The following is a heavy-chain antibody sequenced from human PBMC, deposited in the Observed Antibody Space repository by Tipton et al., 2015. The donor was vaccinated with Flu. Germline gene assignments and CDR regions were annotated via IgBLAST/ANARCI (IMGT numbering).Heavy chain of an antibody. CDR2: IWFDGSKK. D-gene: IGHD3-3*01. CDR3: ARDHPPSITVLGEITDYFGMAV. J-gene: IGHJ6*02. Sequence: RSLRLSCAASGFSFSGYGFHWVRQAPGKGLESVAIIWFDGSKKVYADSVKGRVTISRDNSKNTLYLQMNSLRAEDTAVYYCARDHPPSITVLGEITDYFGMAVWGQGTTVTVSS. CDR1: GFSFSGYG. V-gene: IGHV3-33*01.